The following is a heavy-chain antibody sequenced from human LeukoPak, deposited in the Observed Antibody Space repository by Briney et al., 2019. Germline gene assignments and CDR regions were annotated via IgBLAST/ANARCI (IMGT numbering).Heavy chain of an antibody. J-gene: IGHJ5*02. Sequence: QPGGSLRLSCAASGLTVSSDYMSWVRRAPGKGLEWVSVIYSGGGTYYADSVRGRFTISRDNSKNTLYLQLNSLRAEDTAVYYCARYPYSTSSWSDPWGQGTLVTVSS. CDR3: ARYPYSTSSWSDP. CDR1: GLTVSSDY. V-gene: IGHV3-66*01. D-gene: IGHD6-6*01. CDR2: IYSGGGT.